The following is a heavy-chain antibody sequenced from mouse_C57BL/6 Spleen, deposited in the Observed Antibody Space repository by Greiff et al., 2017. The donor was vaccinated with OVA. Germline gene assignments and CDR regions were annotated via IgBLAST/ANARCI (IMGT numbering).Heavy chain of an antibody. CDR2: ISDGGSYT. J-gene: IGHJ1*03. CDR1: GFTFSSYA. V-gene: IGHV5-4*01. CDR3: ARAPITTVVGNWYFDV. Sequence: EVHLVESGGGLVKPGGSLKLSCAASGFTFSSYAMSWVRQTPEKRLEWVATISDGGSYTYYPDNVKGRFTISRDNAKNNLYLQMSHLKSEDTAMYYCARAPITTVVGNWYFDVWGTGTTVTVSS. D-gene: IGHD1-1*01.